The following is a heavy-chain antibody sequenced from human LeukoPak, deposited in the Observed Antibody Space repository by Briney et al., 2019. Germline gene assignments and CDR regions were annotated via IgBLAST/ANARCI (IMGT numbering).Heavy chain of an antibody. Sequence: PSETLSLICAVSGGSISRYFWTWIRQPPGKGLEWIGNIDDSGNTNYNPSLKSRVTISVDPSKNQFSLRLSYVTAVDTAVFYCARQGVGYSDSASKRYYYGLDVWGQGTTVTVSS. CDR2: IDDSGNT. CDR1: GGSISRYF. V-gene: IGHV4-59*08. J-gene: IGHJ6*02. CDR3: ARQGVGYSDSASKRYYYGLDV. D-gene: IGHD2-8*01.